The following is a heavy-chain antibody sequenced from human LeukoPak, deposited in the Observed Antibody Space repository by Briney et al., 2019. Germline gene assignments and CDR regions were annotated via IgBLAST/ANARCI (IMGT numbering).Heavy chain of an antibody. CDR3: ARAEPAAIGDYYYGMDV. J-gene: IGHJ6*02. D-gene: IGHD2-2*01. V-gene: IGHV1-18*01. CDR2: ISAYNGNT. Sequence: ASVKVSCKASGYTFTSYGISWVRQAPGQGLEWMGWISAYNGNTNYAQKLQGRVTMTTDTSTSTAYMELRSLRSDDTAVYYCARAEPAAIGDYYYGMDVWGQGTTVTVSS. CDR1: GYTFTSYG.